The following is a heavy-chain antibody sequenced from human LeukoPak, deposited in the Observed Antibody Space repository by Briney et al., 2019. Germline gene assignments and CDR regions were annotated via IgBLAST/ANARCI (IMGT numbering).Heavy chain of an antibody. CDR2: IWYDGSNK. CDR1: GFIFSNYG. CDR3: AKDPRFCSGGSCYDY. D-gene: IGHD2-15*01. J-gene: IGHJ4*02. V-gene: IGHV3-33*06. Sequence: PGGSLRLSCAASGFIFSNYGMHWVRQAPGKGLEWVAVIWYDGSNKYYADSVKGRFFISRDNSKNTLYLQMNSLRAEDTAVYHCAKDPRFCSGGSCYDYWGQGTLVTVSS.